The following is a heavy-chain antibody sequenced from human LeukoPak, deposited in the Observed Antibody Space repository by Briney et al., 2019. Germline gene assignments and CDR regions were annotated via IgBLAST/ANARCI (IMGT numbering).Heavy chain of an antibody. J-gene: IGHJ4*02. V-gene: IGHV3-30*03. CDR2: ISYDGSNK. D-gene: IGHD6-13*01. CDR3: AREGITAAADY. CDR1: GFTFSSYG. Sequence: PGGSLRLSCAASGFTFSSYGMHWVRQAPGKGLEWVAVISYDGSNKYYADSVKGRFTISRDNSKNTLYLQMNSLRAEDTAVYYCAREGITAAADYWGQGTPVTVSS.